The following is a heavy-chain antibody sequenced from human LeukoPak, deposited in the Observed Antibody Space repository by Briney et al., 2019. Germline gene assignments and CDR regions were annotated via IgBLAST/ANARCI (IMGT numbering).Heavy chain of an antibody. D-gene: IGHD2-15*01. V-gene: IGHV3-48*04. Sequence: PGGSLRLSCAASGFTFSSYSMNWVRQAPGKGLEWVSYISSSSTIYYADSVKGRFTISRDNAKNSLYLQMNSLRAEDTAVYYCARVVVAATDYFDYWGQGTLVTVSS. J-gene: IGHJ4*02. CDR1: GFTFSSYS. CDR3: ARVVVAATDYFDY. CDR2: ISSSSTI.